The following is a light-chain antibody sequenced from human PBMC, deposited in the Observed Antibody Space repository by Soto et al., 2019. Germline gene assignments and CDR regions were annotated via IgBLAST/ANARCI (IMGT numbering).Light chain of an antibody. Sequence: QSVLTQPRSVSGSPGQSITISCTGTSSDVGGYKFVCWYQQHPGKAPKLMIYDVSRRPSGVPDRFSGSKSGNTASLTISGLQAEDEADYYCSSYAGTNNYVFGIGTKLTVL. CDR3: SSYAGTNNYV. CDR2: DVS. J-gene: IGLJ1*01. V-gene: IGLV2-11*01. CDR1: SSDVGGYKF.